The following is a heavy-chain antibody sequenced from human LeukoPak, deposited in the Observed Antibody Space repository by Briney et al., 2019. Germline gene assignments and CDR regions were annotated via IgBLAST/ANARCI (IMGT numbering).Heavy chain of an antibody. CDR2: ISYDGSNK. Sequence: GGSLRLSWAASGFTFSSYGMHWVRQAPGKGLEWVAVISYDGSNKYYADSVKGRFTISRDDSKNTLYLQMNSLRTEDTAVYYCAKVDSSGWGYWGQGTLVTVSS. V-gene: IGHV3-30*18. CDR1: GFTFSSYG. CDR3: AKVDSSGWGY. J-gene: IGHJ4*02. D-gene: IGHD6-19*01.